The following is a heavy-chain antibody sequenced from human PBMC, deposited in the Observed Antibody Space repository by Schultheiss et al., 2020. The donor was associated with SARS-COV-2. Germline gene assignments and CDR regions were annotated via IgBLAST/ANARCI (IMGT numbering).Heavy chain of an antibody. CDR1: GGSISSSSYY. CDR3: ARRWATDYYYGMDV. CDR2: IYTSGST. D-gene: IGHD1-1*01. Sequence: SQTLSLTCTVSGGSISSSSYYWSWIRQPAGKGLEWIGRIYTSGSTNYNPSLKSRVTISVDTSKNQFSLKLSSVTAADTAVYYCARRWATDYYYGMDVWGQGTTVTVSS. J-gene: IGHJ6*02. V-gene: IGHV4-61*02.